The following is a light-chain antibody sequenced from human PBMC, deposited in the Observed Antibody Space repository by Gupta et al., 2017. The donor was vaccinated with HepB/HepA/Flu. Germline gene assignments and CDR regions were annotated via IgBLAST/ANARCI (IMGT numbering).Light chain of an antibody. Sequence: QSVLTQPPSVSGTPGQRVTISCSGSSSNIGGNTVNWYQQLPGTAPKLLIYSNNQRPSGVPDRFSASKSGPSTSLAISGLQSDDEADYYCGAWDDNLNGWMFGGGTNLTVL. V-gene: IGLV1-44*01. CDR3: GAWDDNLNGWM. CDR2: SNN. J-gene: IGLJ3*02. CDR1: SSNIGGNT.